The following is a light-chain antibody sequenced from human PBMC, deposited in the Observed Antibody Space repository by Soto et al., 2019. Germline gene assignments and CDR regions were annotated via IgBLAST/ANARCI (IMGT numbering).Light chain of an antibody. CDR3: QQYGSSPWT. Sequence: ETVLTQSPGTLSLSPGERATLSCRASQTIRSNYLAWYRQTPGQPPRLLIYGASNKATGIADRFSGSGSGTDFTLIISRLEHEDFALYYCQQYGSSPWTFGQGTKVEIK. CDR1: QTIRSNY. V-gene: IGKV3-20*01. CDR2: GAS. J-gene: IGKJ1*01.